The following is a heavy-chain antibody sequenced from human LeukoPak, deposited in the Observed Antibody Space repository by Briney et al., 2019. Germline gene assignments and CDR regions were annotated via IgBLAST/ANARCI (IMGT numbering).Heavy chain of an antibody. CDR3: AKQTGQQLVYYYYYGMDV. V-gene: IGHV3-23*01. CDR2: ISGSGGST. D-gene: IGHD6-13*01. J-gene: IGHJ6*02. CDR1: GFTFSSYA. Sequence: EGSLRLSCAASGFTFSSYAMSWVRQAPGKGLEWVSAISGSGGSTHYADSVKGRFTISRDNSKNTLYLQMNSLRAEDTAVYYCAKQTGQQLVYYYYYGMDVWGQGTTVTVSS.